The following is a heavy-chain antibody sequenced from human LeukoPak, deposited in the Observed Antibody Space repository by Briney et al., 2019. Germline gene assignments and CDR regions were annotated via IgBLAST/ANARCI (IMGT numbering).Heavy chain of an antibody. Sequence: GGSLRLSCTASKFTFSNYGMHWVRQAPGKGLEWVASIRFDGGYQYYADPVKGRFTISRDNSKNTLSLQMNSLRAEDTAIYYCAKDQMEWLVSPEAFDLWGQGTMVTVSS. V-gene: IGHV3-30*02. CDR2: IRFDGGYQ. CDR3: AKDQMEWLVSPEAFDL. J-gene: IGHJ3*01. D-gene: IGHD6-19*01. CDR1: KFTFSNYG.